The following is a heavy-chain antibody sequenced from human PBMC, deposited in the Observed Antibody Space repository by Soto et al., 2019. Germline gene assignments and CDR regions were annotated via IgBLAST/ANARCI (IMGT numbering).Heavy chain of an antibody. Sequence: QVQLVESGGGVVQPGRSLRLSCAASGFTFSSYGMHGVRQVPGKGLEWVAVISYEGSNKYYADSVKGRFTISRDNSKNTLYLQMNSLRAEDTAVYYCAKDLTFVSTPLWGQGTLVTVSS. CDR2: ISYEGSNK. J-gene: IGHJ4*02. CDR1: GFTFSSYG. CDR3: AKDLTFVSTPL. D-gene: IGHD6-13*01. V-gene: IGHV3-30*18.